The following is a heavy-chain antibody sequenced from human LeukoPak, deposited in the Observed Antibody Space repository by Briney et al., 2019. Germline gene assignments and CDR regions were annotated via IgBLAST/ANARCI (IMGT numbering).Heavy chain of an antibody. Sequence: GGSLRLSCAASGLSFSFYAMSWVRQAPGKGLEWVSSISGGGAGTYYADSVRGRFTISRDNSKNTLYLQMNSLRAEDTAVYYCARDKLGSGWFYFDYWGQGTLVTVSS. J-gene: IGHJ4*02. CDR2: ISGGGAGT. D-gene: IGHD6-19*01. CDR3: ARDKLGSGWFYFDY. V-gene: IGHV3-23*01. CDR1: GLSFSFYA.